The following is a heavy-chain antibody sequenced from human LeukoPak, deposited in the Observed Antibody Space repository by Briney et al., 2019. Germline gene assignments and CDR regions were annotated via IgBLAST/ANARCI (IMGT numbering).Heavy chain of an antibody. Sequence: PGGSLRLSCAASGFTVSSNYMSWVRQAPGKGLEWVSVIYSGGSTYYADSVKGRFTISRDNSKNTLYLQMNSLRAEDTAVYYCARDRYSGSSYGGVDQWGQGTLVSVSS. CDR2: IYSGGST. V-gene: IGHV3-53*01. J-gene: IGHJ4*02. CDR3: ARDRYSGSSYGGVDQ. CDR1: GFTVSSNY. D-gene: IGHD1-26*01.